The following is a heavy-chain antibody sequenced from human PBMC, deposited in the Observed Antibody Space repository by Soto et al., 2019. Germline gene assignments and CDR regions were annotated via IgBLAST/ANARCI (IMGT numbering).Heavy chain of an antibody. D-gene: IGHD5-18*01. Sequence: EVQLLESGGGLVQPGGSLRLSCAASGFTFSSYAMSWVRQAPGKGLEWVSAISGSGGSTYYADSVKGRFTISRDNSKKTLYLQMNSLRAEDTAVYYCAIRQDPTAMVTVGYWGQGTLVTVSS. V-gene: IGHV3-23*01. J-gene: IGHJ4*02. CDR1: GFTFSSYA. CDR2: ISGSGGST. CDR3: AIRQDPTAMVTVGY.